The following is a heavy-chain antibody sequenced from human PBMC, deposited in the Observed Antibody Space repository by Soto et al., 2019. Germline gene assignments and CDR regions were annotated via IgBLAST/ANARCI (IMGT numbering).Heavy chain of an antibody. J-gene: IGHJ6*02. CDR1: GYSFTSYW. CDR2: IYPGDSDT. D-gene: IGHD3-10*01. CDR3: AGGGVRGVITRTRDYYGMDV. Sequence: ESLKISSKGSGYSFTSYWIGWVRQMPGKGLEWTGIIYPGDSDTRYSPSFQGQVTISADKSISTAYLQWSSLKASDTAMYYCAGGGVRGVITRTRDYYGMDVWGQGTTVTVSS. V-gene: IGHV5-51*01.